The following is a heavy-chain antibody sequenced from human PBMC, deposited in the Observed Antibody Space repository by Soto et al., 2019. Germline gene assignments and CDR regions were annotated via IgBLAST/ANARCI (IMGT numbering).Heavy chain of an antibody. CDR1: GGTFSSYA. Sequence: SVKVSCKASGGTFSSYAISWVRQAPGQGLEWMGGIIPIFGTANYAQKFQGRVTITADESTSTAYMELSSLRSEDTAVYYCARELGYCSSTSCPTDAFDIWGQGTMVPVSS. D-gene: IGHD2-2*01. CDR2: IIPIFGTA. CDR3: ARELGYCSSTSCPTDAFDI. V-gene: IGHV1-69*13. J-gene: IGHJ3*02.